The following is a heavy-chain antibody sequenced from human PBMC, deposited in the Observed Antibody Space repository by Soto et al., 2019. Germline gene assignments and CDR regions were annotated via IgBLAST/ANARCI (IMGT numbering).Heavy chain of an antibody. Sequence: SETLSLTCTVSGGSISSGGYYWSWIRQHPGKGLEWIGYIYYSGSTYYNPSLESRVTISVDTFKNQFSLKLSSVTAADTAVYYCARDRYYYNYWGQGTPVTVSS. V-gene: IGHV4-31*03. CDR1: GGSISSGGYY. CDR3: ARDRYYYNY. D-gene: IGHD3-9*01. J-gene: IGHJ4*02. CDR2: IYYSGST.